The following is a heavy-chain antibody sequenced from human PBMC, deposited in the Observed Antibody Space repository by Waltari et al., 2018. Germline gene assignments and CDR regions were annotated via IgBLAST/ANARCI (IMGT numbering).Heavy chain of an antibody. V-gene: IGHV4-38-2*02. Sequence: QVQLQESGPGLVKPSETLSLTCTVSGYSISSGYYWGWIRQPPGKGLEWIGSIYHSGSTYYNPSLKSRVTISVDTSKNQVSLKLSSVTAADTAVYYCARASSIVGARGVDYWGQGTLVTVSS. CDR1: GYSISSGYY. CDR2: IYHSGST. CDR3: ARASSIVGARGVDY. D-gene: IGHD1-26*01. J-gene: IGHJ4*02.